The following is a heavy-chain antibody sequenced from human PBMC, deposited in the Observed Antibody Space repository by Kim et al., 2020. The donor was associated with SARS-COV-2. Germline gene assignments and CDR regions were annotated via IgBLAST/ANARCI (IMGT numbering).Heavy chain of an antibody. D-gene: IGHD5-12*01. CDR3: ARDKWGGIVATILASLRNWFDP. CDR1: GGSSSSSNW. Sequence: SETLSLTCAVSGGSSSSSNWWSWVRQPPGKGLEWIGEIYHSGSTNYNPSLKSRVTISVDKSKNQFSLKLSSVTAADTAVYYCARDKWGGIVATILASLRNWFDPWGQGTLVTGSS. J-gene: IGHJ5*02. V-gene: IGHV4-4*02. CDR2: IYHSGST.